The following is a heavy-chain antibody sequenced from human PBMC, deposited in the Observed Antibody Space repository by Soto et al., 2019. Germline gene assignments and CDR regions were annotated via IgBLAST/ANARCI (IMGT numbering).Heavy chain of an antibody. V-gene: IGHV1-8*01. CDR1: GYTFTSYD. CDR3: ARASYYDFWSGYYHANYYYYYMDV. CDR2: MNPNSGNT. Sequence: QVQLVQSGAEVKKPGASVKVSCKASGYTFTSYDINWVRQATGQGLEWMGWMNPNSGNTGYAQKFQGRVTMTRNTSIITAYMELSSLRSEDTAVYYCARASYYDFWSGYYHANYYYYYMDVWGKGTTVTVSS. J-gene: IGHJ6*03. D-gene: IGHD3-3*01.